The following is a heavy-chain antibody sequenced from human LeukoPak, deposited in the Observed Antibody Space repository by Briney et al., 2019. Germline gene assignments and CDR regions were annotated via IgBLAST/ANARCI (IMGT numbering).Heavy chain of an antibody. CDR1: GGSFSGYY. Sequence: SETLSLTCAVYGGSFSGYYWSWIRHPPGKGLEWIGEINHGGSTNYNPSLKSRVTISVDTSKNQFSLTLSSVTAADTAVYYCARDKKTYYYDSSGYSGIDYWGQGTLVTVSS. D-gene: IGHD3-22*01. CDR2: INHGGST. J-gene: IGHJ4*02. CDR3: ARDKKTYYYDSSGYSGIDY. V-gene: IGHV4-34*01.